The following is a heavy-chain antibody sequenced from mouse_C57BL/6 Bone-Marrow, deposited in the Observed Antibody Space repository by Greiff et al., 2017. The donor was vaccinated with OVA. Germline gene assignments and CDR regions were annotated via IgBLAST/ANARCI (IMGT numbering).Heavy chain of an antibody. J-gene: IGHJ1*03. CDR3: ARWGSSTYWYFDV. Sequence: QVQLQQSGAELVKPGASVKISCKASGYAFSSYWINWVKQRPGKGLEWIGQIYPGDGDTNYNGKFKGKATLTADKSSSTAYMQLSSLTSEDSAVYFCARWGSSTYWYFDVWGTGTTVTVSS. CDR1: GYAFSSYW. D-gene: IGHD1-1*01. V-gene: IGHV1-80*01. CDR2: IYPGDGDT.